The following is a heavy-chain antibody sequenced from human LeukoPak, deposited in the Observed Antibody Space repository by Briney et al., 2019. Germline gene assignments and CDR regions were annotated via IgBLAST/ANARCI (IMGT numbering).Heavy chain of an antibody. Sequence: QPGGSLRLSCAASGFTFSSYWMSWVRQAPGKGLEWVANIKQDGSEKYYVDSVKGRFTISRDNAKNSLYLQMNSLRAEDTAVYCCATLTTVTPYYYYYYYMDVWGKGTTVTVSS. CDR3: ATLTTVTPYYYYYYYMDV. V-gene: IGHV3-7*01. J-gene: IGHJ6*03. D-gene: IGHD4-17*01. CDR2: IKQDGSEK. CDR1: GFTFSSYW.